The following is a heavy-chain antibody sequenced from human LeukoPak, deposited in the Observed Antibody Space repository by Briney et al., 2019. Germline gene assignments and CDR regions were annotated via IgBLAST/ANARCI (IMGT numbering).Heavy chain of an antibody. Sequence: GGSLRLSCAASGFTFDDHGMSWVRQAPGKGLEWVSGLNWNGGTTGYADSVKGRFTISRDNSKNTLYLQMNSLRAEDTAVYYCAKGRPQLQFDYWGQGTLVTVSS. D-gene: IGHD2-2*01. J-gene: IGHJ4*02. CDR1: GFTFDDHG. CDR3: AKGRPQLQFDY. V-gene: IGHV3-20*04. CDR2: LNWNGGTT.